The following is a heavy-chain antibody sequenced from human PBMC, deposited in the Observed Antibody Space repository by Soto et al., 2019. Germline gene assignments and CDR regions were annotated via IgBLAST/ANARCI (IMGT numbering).Heavy chain of an antibody. J-gene: IGHJ4*02. CDR2: ISYDGSNK. V-gene: IGHV3-30-3*01. CDR3: ARSFADCSGGSCYFDY. Sequence: PGGSLRLSCAASGFTFSSYAMHWVRQAPGKGLEWVAVISYDGSNKYYADSVKGRFTISRDNSKNTLYLQMNSLRAEDTAVYYCARSFADCSGGSCYFDYWGQGTLVTVSS. CDR1: GFTFSSYA. D-gene: IGHD2-15*01.